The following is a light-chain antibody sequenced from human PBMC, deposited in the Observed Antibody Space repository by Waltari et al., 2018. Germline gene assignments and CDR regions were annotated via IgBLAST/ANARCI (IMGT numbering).Light chain of an antibody. CDR3: QQYGSSPRT. CDR1: QSVSSSY. Sequence: TLSCRASQSVSSSYLAWYQQKPGQAPRLLIYGASSRATGIPDRFSGSGSGTDFTLTISRLEPEDFAVYYCQQYGSSPRTFGPGTKVDIK. CDR2: GAS. J-gene: IGKJ3*01. V-gene: IGKV3-20*01.